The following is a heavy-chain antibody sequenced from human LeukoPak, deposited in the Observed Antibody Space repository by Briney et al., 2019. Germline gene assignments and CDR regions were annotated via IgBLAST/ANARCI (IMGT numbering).Heavy chain of an antibody. Sequence: GGSLRLSCAASGFIFSRYGMHWVRQAPGKGLEWVAVTSSDGSNKHYADSAKGRFTISRDNSKNTLYLQMNSLRAEDTGVFYCAKERVNGDYVYYYYGMDVWGQGTTVTVS. V-gene: IGHV3-30*18. CDR1: GFIFSRYG. CDR2: TSSDGSNK. J-gene: IGHJ6*02. CDR3: AKERVNGDYVYYYYGMDV. D-gene: IGHD4-17*01.